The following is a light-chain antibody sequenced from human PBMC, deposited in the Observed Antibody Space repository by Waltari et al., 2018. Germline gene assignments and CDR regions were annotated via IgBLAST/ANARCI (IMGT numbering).Light chain of an antibody. J-gene: IGKJ1*01. V-gene: IGKV3-20*01. CDR1: PSVSRF. CDR3: QKYDRLPAT. CDR2: GAS. Sequence: SCRARPSVSRFLAWYQQKPGQAPRLLIYGASTRDTGIPDRFSGSGYGTDFSLTSSRLEPEDFAVYYCQKYDRLPATFGQGTKVEVK.